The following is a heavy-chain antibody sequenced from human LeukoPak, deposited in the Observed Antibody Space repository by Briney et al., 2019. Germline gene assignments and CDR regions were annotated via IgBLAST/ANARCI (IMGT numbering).Heavy chain of an antibody. V-gene: IGHV4-59*08. CDR3: ARHGKSGGFDY. Sequence: SETLSLTCTVSGGSIISYYWSWIRQTPGKGLEWIGYINYSGSTNYNPSLKSRVTISLDTYKTQFSLQLNSVTAADTAVYYCARHGKSGGFDYWGQGTLVTVSS. J-gene: IGHJ4*02. CDR2: INYSGST. D-gene: IGHD1-26*01. CDR1: GGSIISYY.